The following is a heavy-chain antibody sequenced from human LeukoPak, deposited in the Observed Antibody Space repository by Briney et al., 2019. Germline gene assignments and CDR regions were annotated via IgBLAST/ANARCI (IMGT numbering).Heavy chain of an antibody. CDR2: IKQDGNEK. CDR3: ARYSSGWYDRGFDP. Sequence: GGPLTLFCGACGFPLSSCWMLGARQATGRGGEGVANIKQDGNEKYYVYSMKGRYTISRDNAKNSLYLQMNSLRAEDAAVYYCARYSSGWYDRGFDPWGQGTLVTVSS. V-gene: IGHV3-7*01. CDR1: GFPLSSCW. J-gene: IGHJ5*02. D-gene: IGHD6-19*01.